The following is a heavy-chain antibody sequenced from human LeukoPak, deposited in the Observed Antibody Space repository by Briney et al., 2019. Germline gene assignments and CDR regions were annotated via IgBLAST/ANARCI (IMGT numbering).Heavy chain of an antibody. J-gene: IGHJ3*01. CDR3: ARPNDCSSTSCYRDAFDF. Sequence: PGGSLRLSCAASGFTFSYYSMNWVRQAPGKGLEWVSYISDSSSTIYYADSVKGRFTISRDNAKNSLYLQMNSLRAEDTAVYYCARPNDCSSTSCYRDAFDFWGQGTMVTVSS. CDR2: ISDSSSTI. D-gene: IGHD2-2*02. V-gene: IGHV3-48*01. CDR1: GFTFSYYS.